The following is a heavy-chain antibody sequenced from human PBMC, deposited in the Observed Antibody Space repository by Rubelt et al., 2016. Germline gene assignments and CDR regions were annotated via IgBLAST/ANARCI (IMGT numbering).Heavy chain of an antibody. D-gene: IGHD5/OR15-5a*01. J-gene: IGHJ6*02. Sequence: GSLRLSCAASGFTFTTYWMSWVRQAPGKGLEWVANINQAGSEKYYVDSVRGRFTISRDNAKNSLFLQMSSLRAEDTAVYYCARAPQVYCSYGLEVWGQGTTVTVSS. CDR1: GFTFTTYW. V-gene: IGHV3-7*03. CDR2: INQAGSEK. CDR3: ARAPQVYCSYGLEV.